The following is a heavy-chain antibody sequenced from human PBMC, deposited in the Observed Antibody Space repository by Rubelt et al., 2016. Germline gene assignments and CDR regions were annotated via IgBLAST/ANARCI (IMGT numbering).Heavy chain of an antibody. CDR2: IIPIFGTA. Sequence: QVQLVQSGAEVKKPGSSVKVSCKASGGTFSSYAISWVRQAPGQGLEWMGGIIPIFGTANYAQKVEGGVTITADESTSTADMELSSLGSEDTAVYYCARLSIFEDTAMVMSDYWGQGTLVTVSS. J-gene: IGHJ4*02. CDR1: GGTFSSYA. V-gene: IGHV1-69*01. D-gene: IGHD5-18*01. CDR3: ARLSIFEDTAMVMSDY.